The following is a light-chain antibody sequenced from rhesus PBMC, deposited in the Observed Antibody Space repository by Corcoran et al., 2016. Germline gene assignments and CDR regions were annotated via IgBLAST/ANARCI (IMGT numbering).Light chain of an antibody. V-gene: IGKV1-19*01. J-gene: IGKJ2*01. CDR2: YAS. CDR1: QGISSW. CDR3: QQYDDLPYS. Sequence: DIQMTQSPSSLSASVGDKVTITWHASQGISSWLAWYQQKPGKAPKPRINYASSLQSGVPSRFNGRGSGTDYPLPISSLQPEDFATYYCQQYDDLPYSFGQGTKVDVK.